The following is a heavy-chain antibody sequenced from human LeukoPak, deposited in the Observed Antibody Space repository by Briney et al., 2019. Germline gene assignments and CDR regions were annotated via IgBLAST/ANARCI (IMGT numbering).Heavy chain of an antibody. J-gene: IGHJ4*02. D-gene: IGHD5-24*01. CDR1: GYTFTDYY. V-gene: IGHV1-69-2*01. CDR3: ATVVLVEMATEDYFDY. CDR2: VDPEDGET. Sequence: ASVKISCKVSGYTFTDYYMHWVQQAPGKGLEWMGLVDPEDGETIYAEKFQGRVTITADTSTDTAYMELSSLRSEDTAVYYCATVVLVEMATEDYFDYWGQRTLVTVSS.